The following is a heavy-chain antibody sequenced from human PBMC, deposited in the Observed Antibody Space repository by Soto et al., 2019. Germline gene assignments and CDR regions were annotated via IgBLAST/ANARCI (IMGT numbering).Heavy chain of an antibody. CDR1: GFTFSNHG. Sequence: GGSLRLSCAASGFTFSNHGMHWVRQAPGKGLEWVAIIWNDGSNKYYADSGKGRFTISRDNSKNTLYLQMNSLRAEDTALYYCARNQGGYYFDCWGQGTLVTVSS. D-gene: IGHD3-16*01. J-gene: IGHJ4*02. CDR3: ARNQGGYYFDC. V-gene: IGHV3-33*01. CDR2: IWNDGSNK.